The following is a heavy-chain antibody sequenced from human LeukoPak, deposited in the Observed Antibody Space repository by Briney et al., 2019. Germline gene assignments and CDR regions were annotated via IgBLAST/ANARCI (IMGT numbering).Heavy chain of an antibody. CDR2: INPDSGGT. V-gene: IGHV1-2*02. CDR3: AREVGGSYQEIFDY. CDR1: RYTFTGYF. D-gene: IGHD1-26*01. J-gene: IGHJ4*02. Sequence: ASVKVSCKASRYTFTGYFIHWVRQAPGQGLEWMGWINPDSGGTNYAQKFQGRVTMTRDTSISTAYMELRSLRSDDTAVYYCAREVGGSYQEIFDYWGQGTLVTVSS.